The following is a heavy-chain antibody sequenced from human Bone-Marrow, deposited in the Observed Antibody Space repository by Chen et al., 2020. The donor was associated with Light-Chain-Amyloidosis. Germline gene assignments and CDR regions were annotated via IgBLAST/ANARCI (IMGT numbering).Heavy chain of an antibody. CDR1: GFTFTTYG. J-gene: IGHJ4*02. V-gene: IGHV3-48*03. D-gene: IGHD1-1*01. CDR2: ISAGGDSM. CDR3: SRDAVAPGDTDY. Sequence: QLVESGGSLVQPGGSLRLSCAASGFTFTTYGMNWVRQDPGKGLEWVSYISAGGDSMYYADSGKGRFTVSRDDARNSLFLQMNSLRAEDTAVYYCSRDAVAPGDTDYWGQGTLVTVSS.